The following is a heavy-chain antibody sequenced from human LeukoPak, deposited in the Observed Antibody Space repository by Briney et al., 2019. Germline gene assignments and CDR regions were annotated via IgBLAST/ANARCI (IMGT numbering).Heavy chain of an antibody. CDR3: ARDSAYNAFDY. V-gene: IGHV3-7*05. D-gene: IGHD5-12*01. CDR1: EFTFSTCW. CDR2: IKDDGCVR. J-gene: IGHJ4*02. Sequence: GGSVRLSCAASEFTFSTCWMPWVRQAPGKGLEWVANIKDDGCVRNYVDSVKGRFTISRDNAKNSLYRQMNSLRAEDTAVYYCARDSAYNAFDYWGQGTLVTVSS.